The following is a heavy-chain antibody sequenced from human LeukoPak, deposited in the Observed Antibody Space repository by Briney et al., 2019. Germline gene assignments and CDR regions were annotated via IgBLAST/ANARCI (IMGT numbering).Heavy chain of an antibody. D-gene: IGHD4-17*01. CDR2: INPSGGST. Sequence: ASVKVSCKASGYTFTSYYMHWVRQAPGQGLEWMGIINPSGGSTSYAQKFQGRVTMTRDMSTSTVYMELSSLRSEDTAVYYCALSPNDYGDFVDYWGQGTLVTVSS. CDR1: GYTFTSYY. J-gene: IGHJ4*02. V-gene: IGHV1-46*01. CDR3: ALSPNDYGDFVDY.